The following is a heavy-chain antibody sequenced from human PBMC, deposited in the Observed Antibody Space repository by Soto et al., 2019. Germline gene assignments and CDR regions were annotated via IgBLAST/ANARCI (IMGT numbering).Heavy chain of an antibody. CDR1: GFTFDDYA. D-gene: IGHD6-13*01. Sequence: EVQLVESGGGLVQPGRSLRLSCAASGFTFDDYAMHWVRQAPGKGLEWVSGISWNSGSIGYADSVKGRFTISRDNAKNSLYLQMNSLRAEDTALYYCAKDTAAGTFRRVLRGAFDIWGQGTMVTVSS. J-gene: IGHJ3*02. CDR2: ISWNSGSI. V-gene: IGHV3-9*01. CDR3: AKDTAAGTFRRVLRGAFDI.